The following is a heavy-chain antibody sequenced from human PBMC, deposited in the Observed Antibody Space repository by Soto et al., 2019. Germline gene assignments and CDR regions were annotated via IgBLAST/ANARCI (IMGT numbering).Heavy chain of an antibody. V-gene: IGHV1-8*01. D-gene: IGHD4-17*01. J-gene: IGHJ4*02. CDR3: ARSTNDYGDRH. CDR2: MNPNSGNT. CDR1: GYTFTSYD. Sequence: QVQLVQSGAEVKKPGASVKVSCKASGYTFTSYDINWARQATGQGLEWMGWMNPNSGNTGYAQKFQXXIPMTRNTSISTAYMELSSLRSEDTAVYYCARSTNDYGDRHWGQGTLVTVSS.